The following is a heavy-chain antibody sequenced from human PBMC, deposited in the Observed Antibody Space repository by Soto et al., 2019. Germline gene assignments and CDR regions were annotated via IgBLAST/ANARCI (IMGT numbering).Heavy chain of an antibody. J-gene: IGHJ4*02. Sequence: GGSLRLSCAASGFTFSSYAMHWVRQAPGKGLEWVAVISYDGSNKYYADSVKGRFTISRDNSKNTLYLQMNSLRAEDTAVYYCATLYGHFDYWGQETLVTVSS. CDR3: ATLYGHFDY. D-gene: IGHD4-17*01. CDR1: GFTFSSYA. CDR2: ISYDGSNK. V-gene: IGHV3-30-3*01.